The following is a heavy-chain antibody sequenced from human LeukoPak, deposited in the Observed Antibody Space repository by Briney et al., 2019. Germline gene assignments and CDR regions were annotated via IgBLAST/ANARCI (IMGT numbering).Heavy chain of an antibody. CDR3: AXXRYCXGGSCYSGALDT. V-gene: IGHV1-18*01. CDR2: ISAHNGNT. J-gene: IGHJ3*02. Sequence: GASVKVSCKASGYTFTNYGISWVRQAPGQGLEWMGWISAHNGNTDYAXKFQGRVTMTTDTSTSTAYMELRSLRSDDRAVYYCAXXRYCXGGSCYSGALDTWGQGTMVTVSS. CDR1: GYTFTNYG. D-gene: IGHD2-15*01.